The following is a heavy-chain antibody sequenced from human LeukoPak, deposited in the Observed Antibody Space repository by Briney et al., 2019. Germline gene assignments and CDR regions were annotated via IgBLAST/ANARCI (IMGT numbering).Heavy chain of an antibody. Sequence: PGGSLRLSYAASGFTFSSYAMSWVRQAPGKGLEWVSAISGSGGSTYYADSVKGRFTISRDNAKNSLYLQMNTLRAEDTAVYYCARATYDSSAVDAFDIWGQGT. J-gene: IGHJ3*02. CDR2: ISGSGGST. V-gene: IGHV3-23*01. D-gene: IGHD3-22*01. CDR1: GFTFSSYA. CDR3: ARATYDSSAVDAFDI.